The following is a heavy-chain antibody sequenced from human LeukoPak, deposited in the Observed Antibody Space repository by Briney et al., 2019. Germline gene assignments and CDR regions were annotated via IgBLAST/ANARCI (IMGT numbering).Heavy chain of an antibody. CDR2: INPNSGGT. CDR1: GYTFTGYY. V-gene: IGHV1-2*02. Sequence: ASVKVSCKASGYTFTGYYIHWMRQAPGQGLEWMGWINPNSGGTNYAQNFQGRVTMTRDTSISTAYMELSRLNSDDTAVYYCTRDHTSDAFDMWGQGTMVTVPS. CDR3: TRDHTSDAFDM. J-gene: IGHJ3*02.